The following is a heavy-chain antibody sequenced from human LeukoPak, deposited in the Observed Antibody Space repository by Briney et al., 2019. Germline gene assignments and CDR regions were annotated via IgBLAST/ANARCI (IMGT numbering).Heavy chain of an antibody. D-gene: IGHD2-2*01. CDR1: GFTFSSYA. V-gene: IGHV3-23*01. CDR3: AKNRGYCSSTSCYGGFDY. J-gene: IGHJ4*02. CDR2: ISGTGGIT. Sequence: GGSLRLSCTASGFTFSSYAMSWVRQAPGKGLEWVSAISGTGGITHYADSVKGRFTISRDNSKNTLYLQMNSLRAEDTAVYCCAKNRGYCSSTSCYGGFDYWGQGTLVTVSS.